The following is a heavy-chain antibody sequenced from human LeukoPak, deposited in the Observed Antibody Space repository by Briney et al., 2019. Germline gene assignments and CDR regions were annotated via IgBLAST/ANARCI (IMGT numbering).Heavy chain of an antibody. CDR2: INHSGTT. V-gene: IGHV4-34*01. J-gene: IGHJ4*02. D-gene: IGHD3-10*01. CDR3: ARLPLGAFGEVLNFDY. Sequence: SETLSLTCTVSGGSISSYYWSWIRQPPGKGLEWIGDINHSGTTKYNPSLKSRVTISIDSSKNQFSLRVNSVTAADTAVYYCARLPLGAFGEVLNFDYWGQGSLVTVSS. CDR1: GGSISSYY.